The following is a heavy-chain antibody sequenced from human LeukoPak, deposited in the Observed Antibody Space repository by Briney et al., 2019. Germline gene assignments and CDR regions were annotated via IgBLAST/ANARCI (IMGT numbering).Heavy chain of an antibody. CDR3: ARTDGYSYGYFDY. Sequence: SGTLSLTCAVSGGSINSNYWWSWVRQPPGKGLEWIGEIYHSGSTNYNPSLKSRVTISVDKSKNQFSLKLSSVTAADTAVYYCARTDGYSYGYFDYWGQGTLVTVSS. CDR1: GGSINSNYW. V-gene: IGHV4-4*02. CDR2: IYHSGST. D-gene: IGHD5-18*01. J-gene: IGHJ4*02.